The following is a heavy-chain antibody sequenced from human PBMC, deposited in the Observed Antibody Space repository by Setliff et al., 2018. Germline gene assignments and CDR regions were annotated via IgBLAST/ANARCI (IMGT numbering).Heavy chain of an antibody. Sequence: ASVKVSCKASGYTFTNYDINWVRQATGQGLEWMGWMNPNSGNTGYAQKFQGRVTMTRNTSISTAYMELSSLRSEDTAVYYCARESTAKNFWGEYSDYWGQGTLVTVSS. J-gene: IGHJ4*02. D-gene: IGHD3-3*01. CDR2: MNPNSGNT. CDR1: GYTFTNYD. CDR3: ARESTAKNFWGEYSDY. V-gene: IGHV1-8*02.